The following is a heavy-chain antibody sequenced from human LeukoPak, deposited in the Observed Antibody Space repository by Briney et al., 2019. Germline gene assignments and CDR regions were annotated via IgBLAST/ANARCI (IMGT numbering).Heavy chain of an antibody. CDR2: INHSGST. J-gene: IGHJ4*02. CDR3: ARGPGSGWKVGFDY. V-gene: IGHV4-34*01. CDR1: GGSFSGYY. Sequence: SETLSLTCAVDGGSFSGYYWSWIRQPPGKGGEWIGEINHSGSTNYNPSLKRRVTISVDTSKNNFSLKLSSVTAADTAVYYCARGPGSGWKVGFDYWGQGTLVTVSS. D-gene: IGHD6-19*01.